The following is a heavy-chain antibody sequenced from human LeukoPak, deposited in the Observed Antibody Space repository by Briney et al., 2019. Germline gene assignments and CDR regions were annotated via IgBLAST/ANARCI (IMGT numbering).Heavy chain of an antibody. CDR3: AKDYGLHYASGSSHFEH. J-gene: IGHJ4*02. D-gene: IGHD3-10*01. Sequence: PGGSLRLSCAASGFTFGSYGMHWVRQAPGKGLEWVAVISYDGSNKYYADSVKGRFTISRDNSKHTLSLQMNSLRAGDTAVYFCAKDYGLHYASGSSHFEHWGQGTLVTVSS. V-gene: IGHV3-30*18. CDR2: ISYDGSNK. CDR1: GFTFGSYG.